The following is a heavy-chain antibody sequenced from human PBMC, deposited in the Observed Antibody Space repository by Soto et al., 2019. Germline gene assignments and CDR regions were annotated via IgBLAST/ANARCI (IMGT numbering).Heavy chain of an antibody. CDR2: ISGDGSTT. J-gene: IGHJ4*02. CDR3: ATVIVGY. Sequence: LRLSCAASGFTFSSIWMHWVRQAPGQGLAWVARISGDGSTTNYADSVKGRFTISRDNAKNTVYLQMNSLRVEDTAVYYCATVIVGYWGQGILVTVSS. V-gene: IGHV3-74*01. D-gene: IGHD2-21*01. CDR1: GFTFSSIW.